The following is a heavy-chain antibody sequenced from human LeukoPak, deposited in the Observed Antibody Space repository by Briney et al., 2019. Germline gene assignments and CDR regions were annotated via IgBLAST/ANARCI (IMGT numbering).Heavy chain of an antibody. CDR1: GYSFTSYW. V-gene: IGHV5-51*01. J-gene: IGHJ4*02. Sequence: GASLQISCQGSGYSFTSYWIGWVRQLPGKGLEWMGIIYPGDSDTRYSPSFQGQVTISADKSISTAYLQWSSLKASDTAMYYCARLARGLPPTYFDYWGQGTLVTVSS. D-gene: IGHD3-10*01. CDR3: ARLARGLPPTYFDY. CDR2: IYPGDSDT.